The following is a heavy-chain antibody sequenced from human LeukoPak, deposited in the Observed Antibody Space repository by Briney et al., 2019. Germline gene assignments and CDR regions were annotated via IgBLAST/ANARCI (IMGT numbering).Heavy chain of an antibody. J-gene: IGHJ3*02. CDR3: ARGYYDILTSDAFDI. CDR2: IYYSGST. Sequence: SETLSLTCTVYGGSISSYYWSWIRQPPGKGLEWIGYIYYSGSTNYNPSLKSRVTISVGTSKNQFSLKLSSVTAADTAVYYCARGYYDILTSDAFDIWGQGTMVTVSS. D-gene: IGHD3-9*01. V-gene: IGHV4-59*01. CDR1: GGSISSYY.